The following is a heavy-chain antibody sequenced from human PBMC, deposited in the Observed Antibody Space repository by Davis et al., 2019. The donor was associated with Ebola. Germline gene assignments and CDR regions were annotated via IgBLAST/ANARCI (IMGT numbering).Heavy chain of an antibody. CDR2: IYYSGST. J-gene: IGHJ5*02. CDR1: RGPTSSYS. V-gene: IGHV4-59*08. Sequence: MPSDTLSPTCTASRGPTSSYSWIWIRPPPGKGLAWIGYIYYSGSTNYNPSLKSRVTISVDTSKNHFSLKLSSVTAADTAVYYCATLVWGFGGWFDPWGQGTLVTVSS. CDR3: ATLVWGFGGWFDP. D-gene: IGHD3-10*01.